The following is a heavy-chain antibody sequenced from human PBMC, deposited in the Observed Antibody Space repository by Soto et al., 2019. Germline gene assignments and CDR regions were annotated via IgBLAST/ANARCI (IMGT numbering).Heavy chain of an antibody. D-gene: IGHD3-3*01. CDR1: GFTFSSYA. CDR3: AKDMRELRFLEWLSPLDS. CDR2: ISGSGGST. J-gene: IGHJ4*02. Sequence: EVQLLESGGGLVQPGGSLRLSCAASGFTFSSYAMSWVRQAPGKGLEWVSAISGSGGSTYYADSVKGRFTISRDNSKNTLYLQMNSLRAEDTAVYYCAKDMRELRFLEWLSPLDSWGQGTLVTVS. V-gene: IGHV3-23*01.